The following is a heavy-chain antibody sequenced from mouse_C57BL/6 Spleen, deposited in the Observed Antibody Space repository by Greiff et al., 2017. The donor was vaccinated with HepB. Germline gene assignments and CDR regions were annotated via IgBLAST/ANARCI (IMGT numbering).Heavy chain of an antibody. CDR3: ARDRDGSWYFDV. J-gene: IGHJ1*03. CDR2: ISYDGSN. Sequence: EVKLMESGPGLVKPSQSLSLTCSVTGYSITSGYYWNWIRQFPGNKLEWMGYISYDGSNNYNPSLKNRISITRDTSKNQFFLKLNSVTTEDTATYYCARDRDGSWYFDVWGTGTTVTVSS. V-gene: IGHV3-6*01. D-gene: IGHD2-3*01. CDR1: GYSITSGYY.